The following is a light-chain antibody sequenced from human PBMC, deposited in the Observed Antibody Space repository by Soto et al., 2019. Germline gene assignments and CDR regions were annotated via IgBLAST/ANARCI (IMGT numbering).Light chain of an antibody. J-gene: IGKJ4*01. V-gene: IGKV1-39*01. CDR2: AAS. CDR3: QQSYSTLGLT. CDR1: QSISSY. Sequence: DIQMTQSPSSLSASVGDRVTITCRASQSISSYLNWYQQKPGKAPKLLIYAASSLQSGVPSRFSGSRSGTDFTLTISSLQPEDFATYYCQQSYSTLGLTFGGGTKVEIK.